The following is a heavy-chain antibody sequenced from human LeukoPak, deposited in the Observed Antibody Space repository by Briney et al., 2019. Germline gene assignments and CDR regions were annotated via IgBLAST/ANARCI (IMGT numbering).Heavy chain of an antibody. D-gene: IGHD6-19*01. J-gene: IGHJ4*02. CDR2: ISSSGSTI. CDR3: ARAGQWLELFY. CDR1: GFAFSSYE. V-gene: IGHV3-48*03. Sequence: GGSLRLSCAAPGFAFSSYEMNWVRQAPGKGLEWVSYISSSGSTIYYADSVKGRFTISRDNAKNSQYLQMNSLRAEDTAVYYCARAGQWLELFYWGQGTLVTVSS.